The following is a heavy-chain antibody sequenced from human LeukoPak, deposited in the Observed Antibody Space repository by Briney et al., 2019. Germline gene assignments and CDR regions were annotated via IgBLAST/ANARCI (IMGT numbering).Heavy chain of an antibody. V-gene: IGHV3-23*01. Sequence: GGSLRLSCAASGFTFSSYAMSWVRQAPGKGLEWVSAISGSGGSTYYADSVKGRFTISRDNSKNTLYLQMNSLRAEDTAVYYCAKVYRPYYYDSSGYSDFDYWAREPWSPSPQ. D-gene: IGHD3-22*01. CDR1: GFTFSSYA. CDR3: AKVYRPYYYDSSGYSDFDY. J-gene: IGHJ4*02. CDR2: ISGSGGST.